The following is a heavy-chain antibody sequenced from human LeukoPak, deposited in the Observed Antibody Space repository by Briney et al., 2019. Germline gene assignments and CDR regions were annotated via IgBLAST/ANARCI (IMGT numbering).Heavy chain of an antibody. J-gene: IGHJ4*02. CDR3: ARSRRYNWNDPPYFDY. CDR1: GGSISSGSYY. D-gene: IGHD1-20*01. Sequence: SETLFLTCTVSGGSISSGSYYWSWIRQPAGKGLEWIGRIYTSGSTNYNPSLKSRVTISVDTSKNPFSLKLSSVTAADTAVYYCARSRRYNWNDPPYFDYWGQGTLVTVSS. CDR2: IYTSGST. V-gene: IGHV4-61*02.